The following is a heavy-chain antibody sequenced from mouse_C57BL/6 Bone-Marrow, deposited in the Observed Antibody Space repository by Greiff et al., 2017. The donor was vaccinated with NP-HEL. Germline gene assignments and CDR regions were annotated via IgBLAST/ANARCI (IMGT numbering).Heavy chain of an antibody. J-gene: IGHJ2*01. CDR1: GFTFSNYW. D-gene: IGHD6-5*01. V-gene: IGHV6-3*01. Sequence: EVKLMESGGGLVQPGGSMKLSCVASGFTFSNYWMNWVRQSPEKGLEWVAQIRLKSDNYATHYAESVKGRFTISRDDSKSSVYLQMNNLRAEDTGIYYCTAYARFDYWGQGTTLTVSS. CDR2: IRLKSDNYAT. CDR3: TAYARFDY.